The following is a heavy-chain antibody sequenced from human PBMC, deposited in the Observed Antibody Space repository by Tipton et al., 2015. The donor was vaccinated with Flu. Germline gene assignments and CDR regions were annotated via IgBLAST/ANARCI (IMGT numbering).Heavy chain of an antibody. D-gene: IGHD1-26*01. V-gene: IGHV3-7*01. CDR2: IKQDGSEK. CDR3: ARGGSYQRSLYDY. J-gene: IGHJ4*02. Sequence: SLRLSCAASGFTFSSYWMSWVRQAPGKGLEWVANIKQDGSEKYNVDSVKGRFTISRDNAKNSLYLQMNSLRAEDTAVYYCARGGSYQRSLYDYWGQGTLVTVSS. CDR1: GFTFSSYW.